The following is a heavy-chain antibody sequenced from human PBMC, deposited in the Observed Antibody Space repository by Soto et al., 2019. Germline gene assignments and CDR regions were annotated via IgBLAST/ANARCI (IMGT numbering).Heavy chain of an antibody. V-gene: IGHV4-39*01. CDR2: IYYSGST. CDR1: GGSISSSSYY. D-gene: IGHD3-9*01. Sequence: SETLSLTCTVSGGSISSSSYYWGWIRQPPGKGLEWIGSIYYSGSTYYNPSLKSRVTISVDTSKNQFSLKLGSVTAADTAVYYCARRSRYFDWTIEYYFDYWGQGTLVTVSS. CDR3: ARRSRYFDWTIEYYFDY. J-gene: IGHJ4*02.